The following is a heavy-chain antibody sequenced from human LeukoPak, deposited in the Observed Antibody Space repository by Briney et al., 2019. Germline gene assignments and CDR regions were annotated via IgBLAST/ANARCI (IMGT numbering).Heavy chain of an antibody. CDR1: GFTFSDYY. CDR2: ISGSGTTI. Sequence: GGSLRLSCAASGFTFSDYYMSWIRQAPGKGLEWVSYISGSGTTIYYADSVKGRFTVSRDNAKNSLSLQMNSLRGEDTAVYYCVREGRDYYGSGSYKYYMDVWGKGTTVTVSS. CDR3: VREGRDYYGSGSYKYYMDV. V-gene: IGHV3-11*04. D-gene: IGHD3-10*01. J-gene: IGHJ6*03.